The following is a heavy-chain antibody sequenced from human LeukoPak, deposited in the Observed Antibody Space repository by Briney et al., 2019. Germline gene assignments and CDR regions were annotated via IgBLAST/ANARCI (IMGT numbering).Heavy chain of an antibody. CDR2: IIPIFGTA. CDR3: ARAYYSNDYYYYYMDV. V-gene: IGHV1-69*05. Sequence: SVKVSCKASGGTFSSYAISWVRQAPGQGLEWMGGIIPIFGTANYAQKFQGRVTITTDESTSTAYMELSSLRSEDTAVYYRARAYYSNDYYYYYMDVWGKGTTVTVSS. CDR1: GGTFSSYA. J-gene: IGHJ6*03. D-gene: IGHD4-11*01.